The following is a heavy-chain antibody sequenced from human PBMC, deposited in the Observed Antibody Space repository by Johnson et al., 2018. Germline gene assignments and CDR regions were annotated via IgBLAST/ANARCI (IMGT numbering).Heavy chain of an antibody. J-gene: IGHJ6*02. CDR2: ISSDGSNK. D-gene: IGHD2-2*01. CDR1: GFTFSSYA. CDR3: ARVGHDCSSTSCYYYYYGMDV. V-gene: IGHV3-30-3*01. Sequence: QVQLVESGGGVVQPGRSLRLSCAASGFTFSSYAMQWVRQDPGKGLEWVAVISSDGSNKYYADSVKGRFTISRDNSKNTLYVQMNSLRAEDTAVYYWARVGHDCSSTSCYYYYYGMDVWGQGTTVTVSS.